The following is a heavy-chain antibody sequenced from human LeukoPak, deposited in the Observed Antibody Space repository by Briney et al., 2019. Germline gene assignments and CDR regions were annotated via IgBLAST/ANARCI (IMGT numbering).Heavy chain of an antibody. D-gene: IGHD3-22*01. V-gene: IGHV7-4-1*02. J-gene: IGHJ5*02. Sequence: GASVKVSCKASGYTFTKYAMNWVRQAPGQGPEWMGWINTNTGNPTYAQAFTGRFVFSLDTSVSTAYLQISSLKAEDTAVYYCARRSEHSDGYQPTFDPWGQGTLVTVSS. CDR3: ARRSEHSDGYQPTFDP. CDR1: GYTFTKYA. CDR2: INTNTGNP.